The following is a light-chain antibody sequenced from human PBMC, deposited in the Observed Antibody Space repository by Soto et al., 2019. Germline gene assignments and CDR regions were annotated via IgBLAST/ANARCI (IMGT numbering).Light chain of an antibody. V-gene: IGKV3-15*01. Sequence: EIVMTQSPATLSVSPGERATLSCRASQSVSSNLARYQQKPGQAPRLLIYGASNRATGIPARFSGSGSGTEFTLTISSLQSEDFAVYYCQQYNNWPLLTFGGGTKVEIK. CDR2: GAS. J-gene: IGKJ4*01. CDR3: QQYNNWPLLT. CDR1: QSVSSN.